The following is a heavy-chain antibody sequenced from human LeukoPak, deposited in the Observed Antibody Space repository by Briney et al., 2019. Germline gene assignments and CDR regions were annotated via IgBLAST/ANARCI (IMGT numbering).Heavy chain of an antibody. D-gene: IGHD6-19*01. J-gene: IGHJ3*02. Sequence: PSETLSLTCTVSGGSISSYYWSWIRQPPGKGLEWIGSIYHSGSPYYNPSLKSRVTLSVNTSKNQFSLRLSSVTAADTAIYFCVRIPGSGWYFAFDIWGQGTMVTVSS. CDR3: VRIPGSGWYFAFDI. CDR1: GGSISSYY. V-gene: IGHV4-59*08. CDR2: IYHSGSP.